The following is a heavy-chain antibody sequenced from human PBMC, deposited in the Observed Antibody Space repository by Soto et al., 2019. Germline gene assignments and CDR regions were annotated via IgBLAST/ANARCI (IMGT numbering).Heavy chain of an antibody. J-gene: IGHJ3*02. D-gene: IGHD5-12*01. V-gene: IGHV3-33*01. CDR1: GFSFSSYG. CDR2: IWYDGSNK. Sequence: GGSLRLSCAASGFSFSSYGMHWVRQAPGKGLEWVAVIWYDGSNKYYADSVKGRFTISRDNSKNTLYLQMNSLRAEDTAVYYCARVFGLRDAFDIWGQGTMVTVSS. CDR3: ARVFGLRDAFDI.